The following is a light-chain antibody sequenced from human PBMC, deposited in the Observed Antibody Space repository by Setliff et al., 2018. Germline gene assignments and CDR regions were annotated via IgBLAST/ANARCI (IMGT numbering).Light chain of an antibody. Sequence: QSALTQPRSVSGSPGQSVTISCTGTSSDVGSFTYVSWYQQHPGKAPKLIIYDVSKRPSGIPDRFSGSKSANTASLTISGFQAEDEADYYCCSYAGSNTALHVFGTGTKVTVL. CDR1: SSDVGSFTY. V-gene: IGLV2-11*01. CDR2: DVS. CDR3: CSYAGSNTALHV. J-gene: IGLJ1*01.